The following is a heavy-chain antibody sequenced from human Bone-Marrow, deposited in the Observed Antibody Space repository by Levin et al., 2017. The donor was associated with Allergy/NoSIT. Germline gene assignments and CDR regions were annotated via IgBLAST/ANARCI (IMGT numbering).Heavy chain of an antibody. J-gene: IGHJ5*02. D-gene: IGHD3-10*01. CDR3: ARGYVGSGSYCNWFDP. V-gene: IGHV3-7*01. CDR2: IKQDGSEK. CDR1: GFTFSSYW. Sequence: PGWSLRLSCAASGFTFSSYWMSWVRQAPGKGLEWVANIKQDGSEKYYVDSVKGRFTISRDNAKNSLYLQMNSLRAEDTAVYYCARGYVGSGSYCNWFDPWGQGTLVTVSS.